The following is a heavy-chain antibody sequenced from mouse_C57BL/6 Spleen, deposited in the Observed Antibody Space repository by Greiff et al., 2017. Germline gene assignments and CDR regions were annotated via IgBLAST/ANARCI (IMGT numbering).Heavy chain of an antibody. CDR2: IYPSDSET. D-gene: IGHD4-1*01. Sequence: QVQLQQPGAELVRPGSSVKLSCKASGYTFPSYWMDWVKQRPGQGLEWIGNIYPSDSETHYNQKFKDKATLTVDKSSSTAYMQLSSLTSEDSAVYYCARGDWDLFFDYWGQGTTLTVSS. CDR1: GYTFPSYW. V-gene: IGHV1-61*01. CDR3: ARGDWDLFFDY. J-gene: IGHJ2*01.